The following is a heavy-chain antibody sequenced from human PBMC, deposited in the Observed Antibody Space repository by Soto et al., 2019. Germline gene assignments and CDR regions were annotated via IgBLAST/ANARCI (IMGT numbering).Heavy chain of an antibody. Sequence: QVQLVQSGAEVKKPGASVKVSCKASGYTFTSYDINWVRQATGQGLEWMGWMNPNSGNTGYAQKFQGRVTMTRNTCISTAYMELSSLRSEDTAVYYCARGVPYYDFWSGYYYPYYYYGMDVWGQGTTVTVSS. CDR2: MNPNSGNT. D-gene: IGHD3-3*01. CDR3: ARGVPYYDFWSGYYYPYYYYGMDV. V-gene: IGHV1-8*01. J-gene: IGHJ6*02. CDR1: GYTFTSYD.